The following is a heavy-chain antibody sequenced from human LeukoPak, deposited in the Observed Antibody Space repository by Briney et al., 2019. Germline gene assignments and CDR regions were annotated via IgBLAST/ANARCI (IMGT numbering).Heavy chain of an antibody. CDR1: GYTFTDYY. CDR3: ARGQFYYDYAY. V-gene: IGHV1-2*06. J-gene: IGHJ4*02. Sequence: ASVKVSCKASGYTFTDYYIHWVRQAPVQGLEWMGRINPKSGGTNYAQKFQGRVTMTRDTSISTAYMELSSLRSDDTAVYYCARGQFYYDYAYWGQGTLVTVSS. D-gene: IGHD3-22*01. CDR2: INPKSGGT.